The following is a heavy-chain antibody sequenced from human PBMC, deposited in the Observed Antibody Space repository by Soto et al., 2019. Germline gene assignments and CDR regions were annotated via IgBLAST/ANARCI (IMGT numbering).Heavy chain of an antibody. J-gene: IGHJ6*02. V-gene: IGHV4-34*01. CDR3: ARGRRLGYYRYGMDV. Sequence: SETLSLTCAVYGGSFSGYYWSWIRQPPGKGLEWIGEINHSGSTNYNPSLKSRVTISVDTSKNQFSLKLSSVTAADTAVYYCARGRRLGYYRYGMDVWGQGTTVTVSS. CDR2: INHSGST. CDR1: GGSFSGYY.